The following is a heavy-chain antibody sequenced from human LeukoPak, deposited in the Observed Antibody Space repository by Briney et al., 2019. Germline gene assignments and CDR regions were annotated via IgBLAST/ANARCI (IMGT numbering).Heavy chain of an antibody. J-gene: IGHJ3*02. D-gene: IGHD3-3*01. CDR1: GFTFSSYG. V-gene: IGHV3-23*01. CDR2: ISGSGGST. CDR3: AKDLRFFADDGAFDI. Sequence: GGTLRLSCAASGFTFSSYGMSWVRQAPGKGLEWVSAISGSGGSTYYADSVKGRFTIPRDNSKNTLYLQVNSLRAEDTAVYYCAKDLRFFADDGAFDIWGQGKMVTVSS.